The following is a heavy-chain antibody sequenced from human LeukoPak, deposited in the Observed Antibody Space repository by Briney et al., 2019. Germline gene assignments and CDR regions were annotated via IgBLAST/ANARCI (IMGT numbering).Heavy chain of an antibody. D-gene: IGHD6-6*01. CDR3: ARHGASSSQYDY. CDR1: GGSISSSSHY. V-gene: IGHV4-39*01. Sequence: SETLSLTCTVSGGSISSSSHYWGWLRQPPGKGLEWVGSISDSGNTYYTPSLKGRVAIPVDTSKNQFSLKLNSVTAADTAVYYCARHGASSSQYDYWGQGTLVTVSS. CDR2: ISDSGNT. J-gene: IGHJ4*02.